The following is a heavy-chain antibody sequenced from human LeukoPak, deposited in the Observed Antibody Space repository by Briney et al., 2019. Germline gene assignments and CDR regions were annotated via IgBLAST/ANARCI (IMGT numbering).Heavy chain of an antibody. CDR3: ARPNTPGEYEKTYYYYGMDV. D-gene: IGHD3-10*01. J-gene: IGHJ6*04. CDR1: GGSFSGYY. V-gene: IGHV4-34*01. Sequence: SETLSLTCAVYGGSFSGYYWSWIRQPPGKGLEWIGEINHSGSTNYNPSLKSRVTISVDTSKNQFSLKLSSVTAADTAVYYCARPNTPGEYEKTYYYYGMDVWAKGTTVPVPS. CDR2: INHSGST.